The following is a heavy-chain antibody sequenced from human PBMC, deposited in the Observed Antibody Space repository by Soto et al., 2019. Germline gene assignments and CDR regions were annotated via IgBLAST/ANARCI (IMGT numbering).Heavy chain of an antibody. D-gene: IGHD4-4*01. Sequence: QVQLVQSGAEVKKPGSSVKVSCKASGGTFSSYAISWVRQAPGQGLEWMGGIIPIFGTANYAQKFQGRVTITAAESTSTAYMELSSLRSEDTAVYYCASPASATVTTSLGFDLWGRGTLVTVSS. CDR2: IIPIFGTA. CDR1: GGTFSSYA. V-gene: IGHV1-69*01. CDR3: ASPASATVTTSLGFDL. J-gene: IGHJ2*01.